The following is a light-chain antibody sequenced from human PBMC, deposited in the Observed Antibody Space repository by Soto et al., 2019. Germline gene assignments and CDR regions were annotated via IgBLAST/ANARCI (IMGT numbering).Light chain of an antibody. Sequence: SYELTQPPSMSVAPGQTARITCGGNNIGSKTVHWYQQKAGQAPVLVVYDDSDRPSGIPERFSGSNSGNTANLTISSVEAGYEADYYCQVWDVSTVHYVFGTGTKVTVL. CDR3: QVWDVSTVHYV. CDR1: NIGSKT. CDR2: DDS. J-gene: IGLJ1*01. V-gene: IGLV3-21*02.